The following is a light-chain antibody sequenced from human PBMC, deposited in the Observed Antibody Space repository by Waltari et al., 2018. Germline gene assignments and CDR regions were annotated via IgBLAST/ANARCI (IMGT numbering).Light chain of an antibody. V-gene: IGLV3-1*01. Sequence: SYVLTQSPSVSVSPGQTVPITCSGDNLGEKYVSWYQQKPGQSPVLVIFQDTKRPSGIPARFSGSMSGDTATLTIGGTQPVDEADYFCQAWASSNYVFASGTKVTVL. CDR2: QDT. CDR1: NLGEKY. CDR3: QAWASSNYV. J-gene: IGLJ1*01.